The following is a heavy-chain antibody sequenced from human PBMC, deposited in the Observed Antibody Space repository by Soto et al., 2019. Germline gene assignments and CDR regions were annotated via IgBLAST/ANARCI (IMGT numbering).Heavy chain of an antibody. Sequence: ASVKVSCKPSGYSFSNFYVHWVRQAPGQGLEWMGIIDPSSGTTSYTQKFQERVTTTRDTSMSTSYMELSRLRSEDTDVYYCARGAVVVPNCLIAGMDVGGLGTTVTVSS. V-gene: IGHV1-46*01. J-gene: IGHJ6*02. CDR2: IDPSSGTT. CDR1: GYSFSNFY. CDR3: ARGAVVVPNCLIAGMDV. D-gene: IGHD2-15*01.